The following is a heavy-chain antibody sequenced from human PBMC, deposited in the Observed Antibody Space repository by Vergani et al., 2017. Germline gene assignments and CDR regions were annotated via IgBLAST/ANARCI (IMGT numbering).Heavy chain of an antibody. CDR1: SGSISSYY. D-gene: IGHD5-12*01. CDR2: IYYSGST. Sequence: QVQLQESGPGLVKPSETLSLTCTVSSGSISSYYWSWIRQPPGKGLEWIGYIYYSGSTNYNPSLKSRVTISVDTSKNQFSLKLSSVTAADTAVYYCARDQKGATGAFDIWGQGTMVTVSS. V-gene: IGHV4-59*12. J-gene: IGHJ3*02. CDR3: ARDQKGATGAFDI.